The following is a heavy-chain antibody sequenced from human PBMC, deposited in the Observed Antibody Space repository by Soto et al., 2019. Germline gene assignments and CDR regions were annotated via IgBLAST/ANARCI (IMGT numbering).Heavy chain of an antibody. CDR1: GGTFSSYA. V-gene: IGHV1-69*13. CDR2: IIPIFGTA. J-gene: IGHJ4*02. CDR3: ARPTYYYDSSGFGRFDY. Sequence: GASVKVSCKASGGTFSSYAISWVRQAPGQGLEWMGGIIPIFGTANYAQKFQGRVTITADESTSTAYMELSSLRSEDTAVYYCARPTYYYDSSGFGRFDYWGPGTLVTVSS. D-gene: IGHD3-22*01.